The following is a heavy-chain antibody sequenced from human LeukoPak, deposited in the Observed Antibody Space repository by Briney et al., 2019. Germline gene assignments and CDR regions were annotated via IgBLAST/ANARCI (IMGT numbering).Heavy chain of an antibody. V-gene: IGHV3-21*01. CDR3: ARVLVATIDLDY. J-gene: IGHJ4*02. Sequence: GGPLRLPCAASGFPFSSYSMHWVRQAPGKGLEGVSSISSSSSYIYYADSVKGRFTISRDNAKNSLYLQMNSLRAEDTAVYYCARVLVATIDLDYWGQGTLVTVSS. CDR1: GFPFSSYS. CDR2: ISSSSSYI. D-gene: IGHD5-12*01.